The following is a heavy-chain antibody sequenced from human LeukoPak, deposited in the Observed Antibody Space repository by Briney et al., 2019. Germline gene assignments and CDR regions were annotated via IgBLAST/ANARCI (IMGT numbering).Heavy chain of an antibody. J-gene: IGHJ4*02. V-gene: IGHV6-1*01. CDR1: GDSVSSNIAS. Sequence: SQTLSLTCAISGDSVSSNIASWNWIRQSPSRGLEWLGRTYYRSKWYNDYAVSVKGRITISPDTSKNQFSLQVYSVTPEDTAVYYCARDVNTTGWHTYDFWGQGTVVTVSS. CDR3: ARDVNTTGWHTYDF. D-gene: IGHD3-9*01. CDR2: TYYRSKWYN.